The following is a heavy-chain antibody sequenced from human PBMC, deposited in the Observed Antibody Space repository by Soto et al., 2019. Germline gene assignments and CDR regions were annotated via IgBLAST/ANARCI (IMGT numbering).Heavy chain of an antibody. CDR2: INPNSGGT. Sequence: ASVKVSCKASGYTFTGYYMHWVRQAPGQGLEWMGWINPNSGGTNYAQKFQGRVTMTRDTSISTAYMELSRLRSDDTAVYYCARDAGGVGATVVWFDPWGQGTLVTVSS. CDR3: ARDAGGVGATVVWFDP. J-gene: IGHJ5*02. CDR1: GYTFTGYY. V-gene: IGHV1-2*02. D-gene: IGHD1-26*01.